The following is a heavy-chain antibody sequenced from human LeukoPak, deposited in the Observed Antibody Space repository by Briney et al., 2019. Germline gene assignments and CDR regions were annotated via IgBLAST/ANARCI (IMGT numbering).Heavy chain of an antibody. Sequence: GGSLRLSCAASGFTFSSYAMSWVRQAPGKGLEWVSAISGSGGSTYYADSVKGRFTISRDNAKNSLYLQMNSLRAEDTAVYYCARDGTYSYGYDEGYYMDVWGKGTTVTVSS. CDR3: ARDGTYSYGYDEGYYMDV. CDR2: ISGSGGST. V-gene: IGHV3-23*01. D-gene: IGHD5-18*01. CDR1: GFTFSSYA. J-gene: IGHJ6*03.